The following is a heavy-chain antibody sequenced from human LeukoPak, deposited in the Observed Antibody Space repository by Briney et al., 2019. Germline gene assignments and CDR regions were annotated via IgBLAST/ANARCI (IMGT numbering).Heavy chain of an antibody. J-gene: IGHJ6*02. CDR3: ARDSGSYYDYYYYGMDV. Sequence: SETLSLTCTVSGGSISSYYWSWIRQPPGKGLEWIGYIYYSGSTNYNPSLKSRVTISVDTSKNQFSLKLSSVTAADTAVYYCARDSGSYYDYYYYGMDVWGQGTLVTVSS. CDR1: GGSISSYY. D-gene: IGHD1-26*01. CDR2: IYYSGST. V-gene: IGHV4-59*01.